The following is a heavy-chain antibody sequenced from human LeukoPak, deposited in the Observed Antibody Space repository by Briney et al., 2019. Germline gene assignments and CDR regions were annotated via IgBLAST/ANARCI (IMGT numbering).Heavy chain of an antibody. V-gene: IGHV3-33*01. CDR1: GFTFSSYG. J-gene: IGHJ1*01. CDR3: ARLFYCSSTSCYDGYFQH. Sequence: GTSLRLSCGASGFTFSSYGMHWVRQAPGKGLEWVAVVWYDGSYKYYADSVKGRFTISRDNSKNTLYLQMNSLRAEDTAVYYCARLFYCSSTSCYDGYFQHWGQGTLVTVSS. CDR2: VWYDGSYK. D-gene: IGHD2-2*01.